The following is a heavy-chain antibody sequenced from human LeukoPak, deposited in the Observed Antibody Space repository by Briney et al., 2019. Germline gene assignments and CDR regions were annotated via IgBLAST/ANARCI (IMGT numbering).Heavy chain of an antibody. Sequence: ASVKVSCKASGYNFTGYYLHWVRQAPGQGLEWMGWINPNTGGTKYAQKFQRRVTMTRDTSISTAYMELSRLRSDDTAVYYCAGGVRRSGTYQIWGHAFDIWGQGTMVTVSS. J-gene: IGHJ3*02. V-gene: IGHV1-2*02. CDR1: GYNFTGYY. D-gene: IGHD3-10*01. CDR3: AGGVRRSGTYQIWGHAFDI. CDR2: INPNTGGT.